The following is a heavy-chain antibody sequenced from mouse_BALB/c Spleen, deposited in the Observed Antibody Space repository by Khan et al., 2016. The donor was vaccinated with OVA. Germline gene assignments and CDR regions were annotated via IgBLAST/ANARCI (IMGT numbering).Heavy chain of an antibody. CDR1: GYSITSEFA. V-gene: IGHV3-2*02. D-gene: IGHD2-2*01. Sequence: EVQLQESGPGLVKPSQSLSLTCTVTGYSITSEFAWNWIRQFPGNKLEWMGYISYSGNTRYHPSLKSLISITRDTSRNPFFLQLNSVTTEDTATNYWARKDYYVYDPFPYWGQGTLVTVSA. J-gene: IGHJ3*01. CDR2: ISYSGNT. CDR3: ARKDYYVYDPFPY.